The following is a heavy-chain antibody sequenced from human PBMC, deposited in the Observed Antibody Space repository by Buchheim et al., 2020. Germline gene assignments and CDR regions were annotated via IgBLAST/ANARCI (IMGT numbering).Heavy chain of an antibody. D-gene: IGHD3-22*01. CDR2: VSYDGSNK. CDR1: GFIFSYYG. V-gene: IGHV3-30*03. J-gene: IGHJ4*02. CDR3: ARGGRLLPTASDY. Sequence: QVQLVESGGGVVQPGRSLRLSCAASGFIFSYYGMHWVRQAPGKGLEWVALVSYDGSNKYYVDSVEGRFFISRDNTENTLYLQMDGLRAEDTAVYYCARGGRLLPTASDYWGQGTL.